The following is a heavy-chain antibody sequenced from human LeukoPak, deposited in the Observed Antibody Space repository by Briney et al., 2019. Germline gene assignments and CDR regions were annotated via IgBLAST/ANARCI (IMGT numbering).Heavy chain of an antibody. CDR3: ARVQGYSYFDY. D-gene: IGHD6-13*01. V-gene: IGHV3-7*01. CDR2: INQDGSEK. CDR1: GFTFSSYW. Sequence: GGSLRLSCAASGFTFSSYWMSWVRQAPGKGLEWVANINQDGSEKNYVDSVKGPFTISRDNAKNSLYLQMNSLRVEDTAVYYCARVQGYSYFDYWGQGTLVTVSS. J-gene: IGHJ4*02.